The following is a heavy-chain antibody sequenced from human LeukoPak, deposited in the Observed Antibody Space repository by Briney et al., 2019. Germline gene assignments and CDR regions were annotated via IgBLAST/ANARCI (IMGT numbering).Heavy chain of an antibody. Sequence: ASVKVSCTASGYTFTSYGISWVRQAPGQGLEWMGWISAYNGNTNYAQKLQGRVTMTTDTSTSTAYMELRSLRSDDTAVYYCARENPVAGIGDYFDYWGQGTLATVSS. CDR1: GYTFTSYG. CDR2: ISAYNGNT. J-gene: IGHJ4*02. D-gene: IGHD6-19*01. CDR3: ARENPVAGIGDYFDY. V-gene: IGHV1-18*01.